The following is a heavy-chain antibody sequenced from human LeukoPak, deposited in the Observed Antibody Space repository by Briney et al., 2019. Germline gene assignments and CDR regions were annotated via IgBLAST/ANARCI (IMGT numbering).Heavy chain of an antibody. V-gene: IGHV4-61*02. J-gene: IGHJ6*03. Sequence: SETLSLTCTVSGGSISSGSYYWSWIRQPAGKGLEWIGCIYTSGSTNYNPSLKSRVTISVDTSKNQFSLKLSSVTAADTAVYYCARYYYYMDVWGKGTTVTISS. CDR3: ARYYYYMDV. CDR2: IYTSGST. CDR1: GGSISSGSYY.